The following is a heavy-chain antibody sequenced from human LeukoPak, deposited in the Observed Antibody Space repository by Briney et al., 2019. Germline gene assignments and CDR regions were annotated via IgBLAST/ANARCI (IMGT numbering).Heavy chain of an antibody. CDR3: ARSWRDYDYVWGSPHDAFDI. CDR1: GGSISSYY. CDR2: IYYSGST. V-gene: IGHV4-59*01. J-gene: IGHJ3*02. D-gene: IGHD3-16*01. Sequence: PSETLSLTCTVSGGSISSYYWSWIRQPPGKGLEWIGYIYYSGSTNYNPSLKSRVTISVDTSKNQFSPKLSSVTAADTAVYYCARSWRDYDYVWGSPHDAFDIWGQGTMVTVSS.